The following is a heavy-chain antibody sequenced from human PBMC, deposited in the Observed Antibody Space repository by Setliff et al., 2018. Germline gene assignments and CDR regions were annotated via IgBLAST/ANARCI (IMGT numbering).Heavy chain of an antibody. Sequence: SETLSLTCSVSGSSISSYYWSWSRQPPGKGLEWMVSVDRSGNTSYNQSLRSRLPISLDTSKNQTSLQLTTVSAADTAVYYCSVRDTTSYYGYSFDFWGRGTLVTVSS. CDR2: VDRSGNT. D-gene: IGHD3-22*01. CDR1: GSSISSYY. CDR3: SVRDTTSYYGYSFDF. V-gene: IGHV4-59*04. J-gene: IGHJ4*02.